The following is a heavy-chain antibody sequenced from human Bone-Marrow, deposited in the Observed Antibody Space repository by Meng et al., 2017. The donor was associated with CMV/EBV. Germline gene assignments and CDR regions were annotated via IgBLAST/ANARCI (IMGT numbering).Heavy chain of an antibody. V-gene: IGHV1-8*01. CDR2: MNPNSGNT. CDR1: GYTFTSYD. J-gene: IGHJ5*02. D-gene: IGHD2-2*01. CDR3: ARDVEYCSSTSCSNWFDP. Sequence: ASVKVSCKASGYTFTSYDINWVRQATGQGLEWMGWMNPNSGNTGYAQKFQGRVIMTRNTSISTAYMELSSLRSEDTAVYYCARDVEYCSSTSCSNWFDPWGQGTLVTVSS.